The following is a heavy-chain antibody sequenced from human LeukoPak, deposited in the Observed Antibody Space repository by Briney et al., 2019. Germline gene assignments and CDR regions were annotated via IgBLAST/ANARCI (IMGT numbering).Heavy chain of an antibody. CDR3: ARVGGYSGYDLFY. V-gene: IGHV3-7*03. D-gene: IGHD5-12*01. CDR2: IKQDGSEK. J-gene: IGHJ4*02. Sequence: SGGSLRLSCAASGFTFSSYWMSWVRQAPGKGLEWVANIKQDGSEKYYVDSVKGRITISRDNAKNSLYLQMNSLRAEDTAVYYCARVGGYSGYDLFYWGQGTLVTVSS. CDR1: GFTFSSYW.